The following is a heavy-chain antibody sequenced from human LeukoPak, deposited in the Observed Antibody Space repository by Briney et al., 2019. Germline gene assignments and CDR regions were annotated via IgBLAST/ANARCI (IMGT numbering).Heavy chain of an antibody. V-gene: IGHV3-7*01. CDR2: IKQDGSEK. D-gene: IGHD2-8*01. Sequence: GGSLRLSCAASGFTFSSYWMSWVRQAPGKGLEWVANIKQDGSEKYYVDSVKGRFTISRDNAKNSLYLQMNSLRAEDTAVYYRAVAGRYCTNGVCYNPFDYWGQGTLVTVSS. CDR3: AVAGRYCTNGVCYNPFDY. J-gene: IGHJ4*02. CDR1: GFTFSSYW.